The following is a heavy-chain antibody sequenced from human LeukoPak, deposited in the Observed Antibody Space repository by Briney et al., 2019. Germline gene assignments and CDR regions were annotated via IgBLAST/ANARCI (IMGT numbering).Heavy chain of an antibody. CDR2: IYYSGST. CDR3: ARGYDFWSGYTPLDY. Sequence: PSETLPLTCTVSGGSISSYYWSWIRQPPGKGLEWIGYIYYSGSTNYNPSLKSRVTISVDTSKNQFSLKLSSVTAADTAVYYCARGYDFWSGYTPLDYWVQGTLVTVSS. D-gene: IGHD3-3*01. CDR1: GGSISSYY. J-gene: IGHJ4*02. V-gene: IGHV4-59*01.